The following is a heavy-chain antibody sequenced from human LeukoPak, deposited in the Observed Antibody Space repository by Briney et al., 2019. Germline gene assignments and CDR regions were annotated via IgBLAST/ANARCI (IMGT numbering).Heavy chain of an antibody. CDR3: ARWDCSGGSCYGRDY. J-gene: IGHJ4*02. CDR2: IYHSGST. Sequence: SETLSLTCTVSGYPISSGYYWGWIRQPPGKGLEWIGSIYHSGSTYYNPSLKSRVTISVDTSKNQFSLKLSSVTAADTAVYYCARWDCSGGSCYGRDYWGQGTLVTVSS. V-gene: IGHV4-38-2*02. CDR1: GYPISSGYY. D-gene: IGHD2-15*01.